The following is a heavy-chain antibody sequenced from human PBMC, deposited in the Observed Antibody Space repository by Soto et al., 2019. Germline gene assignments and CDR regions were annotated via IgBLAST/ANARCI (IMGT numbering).Heavy chain of an antibody. CDR2: ISAHNVKT. Sequence: QVHLVQSGAEVKKPGASVKVSCKGSGYAFTTYGITWVRQAPGQGLEGMGWISAHNVKTNYAMTLQGRVTVARHTSKSPAYVELRGHRSAGGDVDYCASGRYGDYWGEGALVTVSP. V-gene: IGHV1-18*01. J-gene: IGHJ4*02. CDR1: GYAFTTYG. CDR3: ASGRYGDY. D-gene: IGHD1-26*01.